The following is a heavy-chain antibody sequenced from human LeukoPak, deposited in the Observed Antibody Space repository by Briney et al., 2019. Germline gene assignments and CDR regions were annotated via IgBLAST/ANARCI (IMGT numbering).Heavy chain of an antibody. D-gene: IGHD1-26*01. V-gene: IGHV3-21*01. J-gene: IGHJ4*02. Sequence: GGSLRLSCAASGFTFSSYSMSWVRQAPGKGLEWVSSISSSSSYIYYADSVKGRFTISRDNAKNSLYLQMNSLRAEDTAVYYCAKDFMSVSGSYLDYWGQGTLVTVSS. CDR1: GFTFSSYS. CDR3: AKDFMSVSGSYLDY. CDR2: ISSSSSYI.